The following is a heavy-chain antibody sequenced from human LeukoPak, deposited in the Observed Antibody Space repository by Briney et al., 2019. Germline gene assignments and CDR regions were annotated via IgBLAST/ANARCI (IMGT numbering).Heavy chain of an antibody. CDR1: GGTFSSYA. CDR3: ARDYSGSYADY. V-gene: IGHV1-18*01. J-gene: IGHJ4*02. CDR2: ISAYNGNT. Sequence: GASVKVSCKASGGTFSSYAISWVRQAPGQGLEWMGWISAYNGNTKYVQKLQDRVTMTTDTSTSTAYMELRSLRSDDTAVYYCARDYSGSYADYWGQGTLVTVSS. D-gene: IGHD1-26*01.